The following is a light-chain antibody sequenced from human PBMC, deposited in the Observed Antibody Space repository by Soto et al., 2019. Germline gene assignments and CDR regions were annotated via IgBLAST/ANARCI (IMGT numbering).Light chain of an antibody. CDR1: QSVDSY. CDR2: DAS. Sequence: EIVLTQSPATLSLSPGERATLSCRASQSVDSYLAWYQQKPGQAPRLLIFDASNRATGIPARFSGSGSGTDFTLTISSLEPEDFAVYYCQQYNNGLTFGGGTKVEMK. J-gene: IGKJ4*01. V-gene: IGKV3-11*01. CDR3: QQYNNGLT.